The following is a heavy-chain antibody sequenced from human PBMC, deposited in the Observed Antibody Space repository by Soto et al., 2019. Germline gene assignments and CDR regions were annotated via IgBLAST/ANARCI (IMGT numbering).Heavy chain of an antibody. CDR1: GFTFSSYG. J-gene: IGHJ6*02. CDR3: ARDTSFYDYGDYANYYYGMDV. CDR2: IWYDGSNK. D-gene: IGHD4-17*01. Sequence: PGGSLRLSCAASGFTFSSYGMHWVRQAPGKGLEWVAVIWYDGSNKYYADSVKGRFTISRDNSKNTLYLQMNSLRAEDTAVYYCARDTSFYDYGDYANYYYGMDVWGQGTTVTVSS. V-gene: IGHV3-33*01.